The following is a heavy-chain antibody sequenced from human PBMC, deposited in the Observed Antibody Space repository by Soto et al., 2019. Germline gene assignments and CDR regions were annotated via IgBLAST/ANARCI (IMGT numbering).Heavy chain of an antibody. CDR1: GGSISSSSYY. D-gene: IGHD6-19*01. CDR2: IYYSGST. V-gene: IGHV4-39*01. J-gene: IGHJ3*02. Sequence: SETLSLTCTVSGGSISSSSYYWGWIRQPPGKGLEWIGSIYYSGSTYYNPSLRSRVTISVDTSKNQFSLKLSSVTAADTAVYYCARQVAAGAFDIWGQGTMVTVSS. CDR3: ARQVAAGAFDI.